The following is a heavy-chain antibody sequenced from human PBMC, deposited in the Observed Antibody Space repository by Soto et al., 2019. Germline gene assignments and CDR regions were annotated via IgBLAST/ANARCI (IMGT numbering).Heavy chain of an antibody. Sequence: GGSLRLSCAASGFTFSSYAMHWVRQAPGKGLEWVAVISYDGSNKYYADSVKGRFTISRDNSKNTLYLQMNSLRAEDTAVYYCAKASPMIAAAGKKIDAFDIWGQGTMVTVSS. CDR2: ISYDGSNK. J-gene: IGHJ3*02. CDR1: GFTFSSYA. D-gene: IGHD6-13*01. V-gene: IGHV3-30*04. CDR3: AKASPMIAAAGKKIDAFDI.